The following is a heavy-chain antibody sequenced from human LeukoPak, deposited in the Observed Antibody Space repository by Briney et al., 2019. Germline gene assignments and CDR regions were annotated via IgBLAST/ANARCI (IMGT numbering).Heavy chain of an antibody. CDR1: GITFTDHG. D-gene: IGHD3-3*01. CDR2: ISVSGGVT. V-gene: IGHV3-23*01. J-gene: IGHJ4*02. CDR3: AKGFDFWRGLYYFDH. Sequence: GRSLRLSCAASGITFTDHGLSWVRQAPGKGLEWVSSISVSGGVTLYADSVKGRFVISRDNSRSRVYLEMNRLRAEDTAVYYCAKGFDFWRGLYYFDHWGQGTLVTVSS.